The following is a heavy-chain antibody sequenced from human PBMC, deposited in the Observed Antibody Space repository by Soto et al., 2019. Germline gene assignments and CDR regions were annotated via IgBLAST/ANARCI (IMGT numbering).Heavy chain of an antibody. J-gene: IGHJ3*02. CDR3: AKVGGTVTTRRGAFDI. CDR1: GFTFSSYA. D-gene: IGHD4-17*01. Sequence: EVQLLESGGGLVQPGGSLRLSCAASGFTFSSYAMSWVRQAPVKGLEWVSAISGSGGSTYYADSVKGRFTISRDNSKNTLYLQMNSLRAEDTAVYYCAKVGGTVTTRRGAFDIWGQGTMVTVSS. CDR2: ISGSGGST. V-gene: IGHV3-23*01.